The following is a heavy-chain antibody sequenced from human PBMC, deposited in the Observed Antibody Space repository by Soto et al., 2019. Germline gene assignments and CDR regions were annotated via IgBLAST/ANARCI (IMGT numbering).Heavy chain of an antibody. CDR3: ARAPGVVVSPDPYYFDY. Sequence: ASVKVSCKASGGTFSSYGISWVRQAPGQGLEWMGWISAYNGNTNYAQKLQGRVTMTTDTSTSTAYMELRSLRSDDTAVYYCARAPGVVVSPDPYYFDYWGQGTLVTVSS. CDR2: ISAYNGNT. V-gene: IGHV1-18*01. CDR1: GGTFSSYG. D-gene: IGHD2-21*01. J-gene: IGHJ4*02.